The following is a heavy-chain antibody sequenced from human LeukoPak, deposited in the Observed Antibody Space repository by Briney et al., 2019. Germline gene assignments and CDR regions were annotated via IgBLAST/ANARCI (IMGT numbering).Heavy chain of an antibody. CDR1: GGSISSYY. V-gene: IGHV4-59*01. J-gene: IGHJ4*02. CDR2: MSYTGTPY. CDR3: ARAGPPAGSGVGIDY. D-gene: IGHD3-10*01. Sequence: SETLSLTCTVSGGSISSYYWSWIRQPPGKGLEWIGYMSYTGTPYYYNPSLTSRVTISVDTSKNHFSLTLNSVTAADTAVYYCARAGPPAGSGVGIDYWGQGTLVTVSS.